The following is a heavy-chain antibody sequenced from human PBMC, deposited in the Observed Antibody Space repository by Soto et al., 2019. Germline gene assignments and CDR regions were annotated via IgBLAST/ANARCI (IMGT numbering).Heavy chain of an antibody. D-gene: IGHD3-22*01. J-gene: IGHJ6*02. Sequence: PGESLKISCKGSGYSFTSYWIGWVRQMPGKGLEWMGIIHPGDSDTRYSPSFQGQVTISADKSISTAYLQWSSLKASDTAMYYCARHSHPSYYYDSSGPRDYYYGMDVWGQGTTVTV. CDR2: IHPGDSDT. CDR3: ARHSHPSYYYDSSGPRDYYYGMDV. CDR1: GYSFTSYW. V-gene: IGHV5-51*01.